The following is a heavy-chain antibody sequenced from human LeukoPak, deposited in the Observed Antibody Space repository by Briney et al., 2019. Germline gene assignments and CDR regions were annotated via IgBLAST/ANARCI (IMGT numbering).Heavy chain of an antibody. CDR1: GGSISSYY. D-gene: IGHD3-10*01. J-gene: IGHJ6*02. CDR3: ARHLGIDYGSGKEYGMDV. V-gene: IGHV4-59*08. Sequence: SETLSLTCTVFGGSISSYYWSWIRQPPGKGLEWIGYIYYSGSTNYNPSLKSRVTISVDTSKNQFSLKLSSVTAADTAVYYCARHLGIDYGSGKEYGMDVWGQGTTVTVSS. CDR2: IYYSGST.